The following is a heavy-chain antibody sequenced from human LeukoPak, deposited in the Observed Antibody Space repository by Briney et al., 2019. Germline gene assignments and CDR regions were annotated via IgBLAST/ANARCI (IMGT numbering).Heavy chain of an antibody. D-gene: IGHD6-19*01. J-gene: IGHJ6*02. CDR2: INPNSGGT. CDR1: GGTFSSYA. Sequence: GASVKVSCKASGGTFSSYAISWVRQAPGQGLEWMGWINPNSGGTNYEQKFQGWVTMTRDTSISTAYMELSRLRSDDTAVYYCARALDSGWDYYYGMDVWGQGTTVTVSS. CDR3: ARALDSGWDYYYGMDV. V-gene: IGHV1-2*04.